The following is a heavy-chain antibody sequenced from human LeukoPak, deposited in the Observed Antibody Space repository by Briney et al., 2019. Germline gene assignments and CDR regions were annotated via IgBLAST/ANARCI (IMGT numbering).Heavy chain of an antibody. CDR1: GFTFSSYA. CDR3: AKGSDDSSGYYFFDY. CDR2: ISGSGGST. D-gene: IGHD3-22*01. J-gene: IGHJ4*02. Sequence: GRSLRLSCAASGFTFSSYAMSWVRQAPGKGLEWVSAISGSGGSTYYADSVKGRFTISRDNSKNTLYLQMNSLRAEDTAVYYCAKGSDDSSGYYFFDYWGQGTLVTVSS. V-gene: IGHV3-23*01.